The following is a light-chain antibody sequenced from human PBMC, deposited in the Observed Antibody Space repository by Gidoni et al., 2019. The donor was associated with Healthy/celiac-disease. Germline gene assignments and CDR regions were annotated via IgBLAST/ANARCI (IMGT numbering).Light chain of an antibody. CDR2: GAS. J-gene: IGKJ4*01. Sequence: EIVLTQSPGTLSLSPGERATLSCRASQSVSSSYLAWYQQKPGQAPRLLIYGASSRATGIPDRFSGSESGTDFTLTISRLEPEDFAVYYCQQYGSSRALTFGGGTKVEIK. CDR1: QSVSSSY. V-gene: IGKV3-20*01. CDR3: QQYGSSRALT.